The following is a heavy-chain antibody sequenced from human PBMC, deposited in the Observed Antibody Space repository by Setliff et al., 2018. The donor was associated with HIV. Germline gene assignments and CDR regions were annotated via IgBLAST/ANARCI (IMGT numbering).Heavy chain of an antibody. D-gene: IGHD1-26*01. CDR1: GGPIDRQCYN. CDR3: AKVAWASQAFDI. CDR2: IYRSVTV. J-gene: IGHJ3*02. Sequence: SETLTLPCSVSGGPIDRQCYNCVWVRQFTERGLESVGYIYRSVTVYYNPCLGSRVVNSIDTSKNQFSLKVSSVTAADATIYYCAKVAWASQAFDIWGRGTLVTVS. V-gene: IGHV4-31*03.